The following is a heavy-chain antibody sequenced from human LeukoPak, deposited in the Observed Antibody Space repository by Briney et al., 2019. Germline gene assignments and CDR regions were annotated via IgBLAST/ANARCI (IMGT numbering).Heavy chain of an antibody. Sequence: SETLSLTCTVFGGSISSSSYYWGWIRQPPGKGLEWIGSIYYTGSTYYNPSLKSRVTISVDTSKNQFSLKLRSVTAADTAVYYCARRYSYSSLPDYWGQGTLVTVSS. CDR1: GGSISSSSYY. D-gene: IGHD6-19*01. V-gene: IGHV4-39*01. CDR3: ARRYSYSSLPDY. CDR2: IYYTGST. J-gene: IGHJ4*02.